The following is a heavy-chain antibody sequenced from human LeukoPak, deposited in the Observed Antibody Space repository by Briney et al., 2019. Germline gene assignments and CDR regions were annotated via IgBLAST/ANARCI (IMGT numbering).Heavy chain of an antibody. CDR2: TRNKANSYTT. CDR3: ARGLKGYCSSTSCYRVGHYFDY. J-gene: IGHJ4*02. Sequence: GGSLRLSCAASGFTFSDHYMAWVRQAPGKGLEWVGRTRNKANSYTTEYAASVKGRFTISRDDSKNSLYLQMNSLKTEDTAVYYCARGLKGYCSSTSCYRVGHYFDYWGQGTLVTVSS. CDR1: GFTFSDHY. D-gene: IGHD2-2*02. V-gene: IGHV3-72*01.